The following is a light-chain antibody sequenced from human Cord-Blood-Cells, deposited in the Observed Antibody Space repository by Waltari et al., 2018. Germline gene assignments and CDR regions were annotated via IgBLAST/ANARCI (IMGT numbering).Light chain of an antibody. J-gene: IGLJ3*02. CDR3: SSYTSSSTWV. CDR1: SSDVGGYNY. Sequence: QSALTQPASVSGSPGQSITISCTGTSSDVGGYNYVSWYQPHPDKAPKLMIYDVSNRPSGVSNRVSGSKSVNTASLTISGVQADDEADYYCSSYTSSSTWVFGGGTKLTVL. V-gene: IGLV2-14*01. CDR2: DVS.